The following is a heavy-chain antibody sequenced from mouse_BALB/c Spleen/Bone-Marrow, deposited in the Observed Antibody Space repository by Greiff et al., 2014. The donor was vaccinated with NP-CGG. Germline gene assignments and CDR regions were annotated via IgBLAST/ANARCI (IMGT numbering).Heavy chain of an antibody. Sequence: QVQLQQSGAELARPGASVKLSCKASAYTFTSYWMRWVKQRPGQGLEWIGAIYPGDGDTRYTQKFKGKATLTADKSSSTAYMQLSSLASEDSAVYYCARRDYGIRENYYAMDYWGQGTSVTVSS. CDR1: AYTFTSYW. CDR3: ARRDYGIRENYYAMDY. CDR2: IYPGDGDT. V-gene: IGHV1-87*01. D-gene: IGHD1-2*01. J-gene: IGHJ4*01.